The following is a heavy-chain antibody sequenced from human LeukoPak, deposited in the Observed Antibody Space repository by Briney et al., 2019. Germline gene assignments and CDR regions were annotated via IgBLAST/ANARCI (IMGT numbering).Heavy chain of an antibody. V-gene: IGHV4-61*02. Sequence: SETLSLTCTVSGGSISSGGYYWSWIRQPAGKGLEWIGRIYTSGSTNYNPSLKSRVTMSVDTSKNQFSLKLSSVTAADTAVYYCARSPLGSSWYGNWFDPWGQGTLVTVSS. J-gene: IGHJ5*02. CDR3: ARSPLGSSWYGNWFDP. D-gene: IGHD6-13*01. CDR1: GGSISSGGYY. CDR2: IYTSGST.